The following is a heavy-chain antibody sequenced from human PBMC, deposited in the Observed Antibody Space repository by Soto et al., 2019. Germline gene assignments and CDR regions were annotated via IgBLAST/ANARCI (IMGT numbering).Heavy chain of an antibody. CDR2: IRSKGNSYAT. CDR3: TRLLSDAFDI. V-gene: IGHV3-73*01. Sequence: GGSLRLSCAASGFTFSGSAMHWVRQASGKGLEWVGRIRSKGNSYATAYAASVKGRFTISRDDSKNTAYLQMNSLKTEDTAVYYCTRLLSDAFDIWGQGTMVTVSS. CDR1: GFTFSGSA. J-gene: IGHJ3*02.